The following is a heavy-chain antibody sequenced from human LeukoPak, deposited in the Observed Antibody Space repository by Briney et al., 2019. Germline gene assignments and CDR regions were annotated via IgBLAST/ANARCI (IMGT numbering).Heavy chain of an antibody. CDR3: ARDSLVVVPAGPGVWFDP. CDR1: GFTFSSYS. CDR2: ISSSSSYI. J-gene: IGHJ5*02. Sequence: GSLRLSCAASGFTFSSYSMNWVRQAPGKGLEWVSSISSSSSYIYYADSVKGRFTISRDNAKNSLYLQMNSLRAEDTAVYYCARDSLVVVPAGPGVWFDPWGQGTLVTVSS. D-gene: IGHD2-2*01. V-gene: IGHV3-21*01.